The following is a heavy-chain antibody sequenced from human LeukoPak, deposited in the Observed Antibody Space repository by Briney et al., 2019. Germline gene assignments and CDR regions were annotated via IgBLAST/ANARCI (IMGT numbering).Heavy chain of an antibody. Sequence: GGSLRLSCAASGFTLSSYWMHWVRQAPGKRLVWVSRINSDGSSTSYADSVKGRFTISRDNAKNTLYLQMNSLRAEDTALYYCARSPYYYDSSGYYAYWGQGTLVTVSS. CDR2: INSDGSST. D-gene: IGHD3-22*01. CDR1: GFTLSSYW. CDR3: ARSPYYYDSSGYYAY. V-gene: IGHV3-74*01. J-gene: IGHJ4*02.